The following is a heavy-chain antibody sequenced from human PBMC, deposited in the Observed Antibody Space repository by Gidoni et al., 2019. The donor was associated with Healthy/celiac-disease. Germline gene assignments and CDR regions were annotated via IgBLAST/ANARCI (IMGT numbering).Heavy chain of an antibody. D-gene: IGHD3-16*01. J-gene: IGHJ6*02. CDR1: GIIFTSSA. CDR3: AADGHYGKPLYYYYYGMDV. Sequence: QMQLVQSGPEVKKPGTSVKVSCKASGIIFTSSAVQWVRQARGHRLEWIGWIVVGSGNTNYAQKFQERVTITRDMSTSTAYMELSSLRSEDTAVYYCAADGHYGKPLYYYYYGMDVWGQGTTVTVSS. CDR2: IVVGSGNT. V-gene: IGHV1-58*01.